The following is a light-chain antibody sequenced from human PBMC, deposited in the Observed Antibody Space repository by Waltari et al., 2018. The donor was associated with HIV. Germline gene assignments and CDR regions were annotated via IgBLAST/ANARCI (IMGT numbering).Light chain of an antibody. Sequence: SVLTQPPSASGTPGQKVTISCSGSSSNIGSNSVFWYQQLPGAAPKLLIYTDTQRPSGVPDRFSGSKSGTSASLAISGLRSEDEVVYSCATWDDSLNGVLFGGGTNLNVL. CDR1: SSNIGSNS. J-gene: IGLJ2*01. CDR2: TDT. CDR3: ATWDDSLNGVL. V-gene: IGLV1-47*01.